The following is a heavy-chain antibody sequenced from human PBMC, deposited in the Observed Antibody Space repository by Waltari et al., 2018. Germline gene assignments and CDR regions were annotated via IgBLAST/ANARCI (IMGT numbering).Heavy chain of an antibody. Sequence: QVQLVESGGGVVQPGGSLRLSCAASGFTFSSYGMHWVRQAPGKGLEWVAFIRYDGSNKYYADSVKGRFTISRDNSKNTLYLQMNSLRAEDTAVYYCAKDQPLHGAVAGSGDYWGQGTLVTVSS. CDR1: GFTFSSYG. V-gene: IGHV3-30*02. CDR2: IRYDGSNK. CDR3: AKDQPLHGAVAGSGDY. D-gene: IGHD6-19*01. J-gene: IGHJ4*02.